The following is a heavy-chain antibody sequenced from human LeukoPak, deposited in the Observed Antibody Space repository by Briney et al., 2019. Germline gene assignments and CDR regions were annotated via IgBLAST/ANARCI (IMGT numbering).Heavy chain of an antibody. CDR3: ARHKNYRFEY. D-gene: IGHD5-24*01. V-gene: IGHV1-18*01. Sequence: GASVKVSCKASGYTLTINGTSWWRQAPGEGLEWMGWISANSGNTKYAQKIQGRVTMTTETSSSTAYMELRNLRYDDTAVYYCARHKNYRFEYWGQGTLVTVSS. CDR1: GYTLTING. J-gene: IGHJ4*02. CDR2: ISANSGNT.